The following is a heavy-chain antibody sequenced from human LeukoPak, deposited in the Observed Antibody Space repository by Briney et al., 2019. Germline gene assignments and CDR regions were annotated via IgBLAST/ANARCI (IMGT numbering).Heavy chain of an antibody. V-gene: IGHV3-74*01. Sequence: GGSLRLSCAASGFTFSSYWMHWVRQAPGKGLVWVSRINSDGSSTSYADSVKGRFTISRDNAKNTLYLQMTSLRAEDTAVYYCARWADNGGNSGYDYWGQGTLVTVSS. CDR1: GFTFSSYW. CDR2: INSDGSST. D-gene: IGHD4-23*01. J-gene: IGHJ4*02. CDR3: ARWADNGGNSGYDY.